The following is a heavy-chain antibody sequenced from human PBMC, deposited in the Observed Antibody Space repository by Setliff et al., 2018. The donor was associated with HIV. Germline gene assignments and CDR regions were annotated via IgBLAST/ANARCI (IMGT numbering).Heavy chain of an antibody. J-gene: IGHJ2*01. CDR2: VVPEFGTQ. D-gene: IGHD3-16*01. Sequence: GASVKVSCKSSGGAFTTYAINWVRQLPGQGLEWMGGVVPEFGTQNFVKRFRGRVSITADKSTGTTFLELNNLRPDDTATYYCAGGGLVGFNWYFGLWGRGTLVTVSS. CDR3: AGGGLVGFNWYFGL. CDR1: GGAFTTYA. V-gene: IGHV1-69*06.